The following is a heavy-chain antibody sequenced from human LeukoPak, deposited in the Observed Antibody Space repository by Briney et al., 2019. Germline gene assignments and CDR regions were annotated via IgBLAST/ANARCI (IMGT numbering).Heavy chain of an antibody. D-gene: IGHD3-22*01. CDR3: ARDLGITMIVNYFDY. J-gene: IGHJ4*02. CDR2: INPSGGAT. Sequence: ASVKVSFKASGYTFTSYYMHWVRQAPGQGLGWMGIINPSGGATKYAQKFQGRVTMARDTSTSTLYMELSSLRSEDTAVYYCARDLGITMIVNYFDYWGQGTLVTVSS. CDR1: GYTFTSYY. V-gene: IGHV1-46*01.